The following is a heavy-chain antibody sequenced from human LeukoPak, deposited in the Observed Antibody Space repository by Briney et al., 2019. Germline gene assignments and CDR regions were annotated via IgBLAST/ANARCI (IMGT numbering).Heavy chain of an antibody. CDR2: TSGSGGST. CDR1: GFTFRNYA. J-gene: IGHJ5*02. Sequence: PGGSLRLSCAASGFTFRNYAMSWVRQAPGKGLEWVSGTSGSGGSTYYADSVKGRFTISRDNSKNTLFLQMNSLRAEDTAIYYCAKFGSTVTTFDTWGQGTLVTVSS. CDR3: AKFGSTVTTFDT. D-gene: IGHD4-17*01. V-gene: IGHV3-23*01.